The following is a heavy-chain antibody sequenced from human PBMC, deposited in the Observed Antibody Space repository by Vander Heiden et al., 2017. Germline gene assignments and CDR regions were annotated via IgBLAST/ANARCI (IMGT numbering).Heavy chain of an antibody. D-gene: IGHD2-15*01. V-gene: IGHV4-39*01. CDR3: ARPAILGYCSGGSCYSDYYYGMDV. Sequence: QLQLQESGPGLVKPSETLSLTCTVSGGSIRSSSYYWGWIRQPPGKGLEWIGSIYYSGSTYYNPSLKSRVTISVDTSKNQFSLKLSSVTAADTAVYYCARPAILGYCSGGSCYSDYYYGMDVWGQGTTVTVSS. J-gene: IGHJ6*02. CDR2: IYYSGST. CDR1: GGSIRSSSYY.